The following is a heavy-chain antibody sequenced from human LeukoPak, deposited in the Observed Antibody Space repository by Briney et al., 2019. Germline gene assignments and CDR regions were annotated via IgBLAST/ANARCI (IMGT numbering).Heavy chain of an antibody. CDR2: IHHSGRS. CDR3: ARGGNRFGGFYFDY. D-gene: IGHD3-10*01. V-gene: IGHV4-31*03. CDR1: ADSLSSGGHY. Sequence: SQTLSLTCTVSADSLSSGGHYWAWIRQFPGKGLESIGFIHHSGRSRHNPSLKDRVAISVDTSRKQFALKLSSVTAADTAMYYCARGGNRFGGFYFDYWGQGFQVIVSS. J-gene: IGHJ4*02.